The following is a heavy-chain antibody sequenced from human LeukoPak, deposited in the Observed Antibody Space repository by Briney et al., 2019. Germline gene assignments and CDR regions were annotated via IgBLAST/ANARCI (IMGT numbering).Heavy chain of an antibody. D-gene: IGHD4/OR15-4a*01. CDR3: ARGRPNDAFDI. J-gene: IGHJ3*02. CDR1: GGSISSYD. V-gene: IGHV4-4*07. Sequence: PSETLSLTCTFSGGSISSYDWSWIRQPVGKGLEWIARIYTWGSTNYNPSLKSRVTMSVDTSKNQFSLKVSSVTAADTAVYYCARGRPNDAFDIWGQGTMVTVSS. CDR2: IYTWGST.